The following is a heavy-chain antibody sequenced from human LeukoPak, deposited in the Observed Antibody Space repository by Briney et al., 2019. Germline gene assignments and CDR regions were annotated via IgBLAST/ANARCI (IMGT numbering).Heavy chain of an antibody. CDR1: GYTFTSYG. D-gene: IGHD3-22*01. V-gene: IGHV1-18*01. J-gene: IGHJ4*02. CDR2: ISAYNGNT. CDR3: ARVGDYYDSSGAYFDF. Sequence: ASVKVSCKASGYTFTSYGISWVRQAPGQGLEWMGWISAYNGNTNYAQKFQGRVTMTRDTSTSTVNMDLSSLTSEDTAVYYCARVGDYYDSSGAYFDFWGQGTLVTVSS.